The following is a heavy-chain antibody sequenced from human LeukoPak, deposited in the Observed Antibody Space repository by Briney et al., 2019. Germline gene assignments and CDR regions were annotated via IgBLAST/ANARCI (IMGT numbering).Heavy chain of an antibody. V-gene: IGHV1-2*02. J-gene: IGHJ4*02. CDR2: INPDSGDT. Sequence: GASVTVSCKASGYSITGYYMHWVRQAPGQGHELMGWINPDSGDTKYAQKFQGRVTMTRDTSISTAYMEVSRLRFDDTAMYYCAREVGYLLGEYRLGFWGPGTLVTVSS. D-gene: IGHD3-10*01. CDR3: AREVGYLLGEYRLGF. CDR1: GYSITGYY.